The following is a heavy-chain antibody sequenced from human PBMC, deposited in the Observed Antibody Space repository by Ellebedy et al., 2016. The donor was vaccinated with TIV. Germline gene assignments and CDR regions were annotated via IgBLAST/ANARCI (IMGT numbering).Heavy chain of an antibody. Sequence: PGGSLRLSCAASGFTFSSYWMSWVRQAPGKGLEWVANIKQDGSEKYYVDSVKGRFTISRDKAKSTLYLQMNSLRAEDTAVYYCARDYGDYTYSDAFDIWGQGTMVTVSS. V-gene: IGHV3-7*01. CDR3: ARDYGDYTYSDAFDI. CDR1: GFTFSSYW. D-gene: IGHD4-17*01. CDR2: IKQDGSEK. J-gene: IGHJ3*02.